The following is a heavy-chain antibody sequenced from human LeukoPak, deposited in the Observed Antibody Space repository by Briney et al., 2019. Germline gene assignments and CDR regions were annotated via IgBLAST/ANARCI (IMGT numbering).Heavy chain of an antibody. Sequence: KVXCKASGYTFTSYYMHWVRQAPGQGLEWMGIINPSGGSTSYAQKFQGRVTMTRDTSTSTVYMELSSLRSEDTAVYYCARAPGSGSYYNDRTKAPFDYWGQGTLVTVSS. CDR3: ARAPGSGSYYNDRTKAPFDY. V-gene: IGHV1-46*01. D-gene: IGHD3-10*01. J-gene: IGHJ4*02. CDR1: GYTFTSYY. CDR2: INPSGGST.